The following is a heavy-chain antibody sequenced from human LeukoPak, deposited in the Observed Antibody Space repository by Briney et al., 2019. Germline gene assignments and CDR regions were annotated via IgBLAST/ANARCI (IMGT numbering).Heavy chain of an antibody. CDR3: ARYDSSGYYYYFDY. CDR1: GFTVSSNY. Sequence: PGGSLRLSCAASGFTVSSNYMSWVRQAPGKGLEWVSVIYSGGSTYYADSVKGRFTISGDNSKNTLYLQMNSLRAEDTAVYYCARYDSSGYYYYFDYWGQGTLVTVSS. CDR2: IYSGGST. D-gene: IGHD3-22*01. J-gene: IGHJ4*02. V-gene: IGHV3-53*01.